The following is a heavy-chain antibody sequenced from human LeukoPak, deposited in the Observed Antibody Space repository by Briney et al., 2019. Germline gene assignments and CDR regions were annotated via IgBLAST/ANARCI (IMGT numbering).Heavy chain of an antibody. Sequence: PSETLSLTCTVSGGSISSYYWSWIRQPPGKGLEWIGYIYYSGSTNYNPSLKGRVTIPVDTSKNQFSLKLSSVTAADTAVYYCARLRGREVVAGTRSGYYYYYGMDVWGQGTTVTVSS. V-gene: IGHV4-59*08. J-gene: IGHJ6*02. CDR3: ARLRGREVVAGTRSGYYYYYGMDV. D-gene: IGHD6-19*01. CDR2: IYYSGST. CDR1: GGSISSYY.